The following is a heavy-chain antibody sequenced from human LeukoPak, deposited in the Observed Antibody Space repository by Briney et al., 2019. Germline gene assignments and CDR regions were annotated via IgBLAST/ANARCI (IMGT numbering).Heavy chain of an antibody. CDR3: AKESRRDGYNFWDPPVTYFDY. V-gene: IGHV3-23*01. CDR2: ISVRGGGT. CDR1: GFTFSSYA. D-gene: IGHD5-24*01. Sequence: GGSLRLSCAASGFTFSSYAMSWVRQAPGKGLEWVSAISVRGGGTYYADSVKGRFTISRDNSKNTLYLQMNSLRAEDTAVYYCAKESRRDGYNFWDPPVTYFDYWGQGTLVTVSS. J-gene: IGHJ4*02.